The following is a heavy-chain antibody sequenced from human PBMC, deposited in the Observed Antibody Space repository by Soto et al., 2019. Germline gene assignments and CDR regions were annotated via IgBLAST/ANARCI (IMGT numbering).Heavy chain of an antibody. CDR3: ARDELTAAAGTPGYDYYGIDV. D-gene: IGHD6-13*01. V-gene: IGHV3-13*01. Sequence: EVQLVESGGGLVQPGGSLRLSCAASGFTFSSYDMHWVRQATGKGLEWVSAIGTAGDTYYPGSVKGRFTISRENAKNSMYLQMNSLSAEDTAVYYCARDELTAAAGTPGYDYYGIDVWGEGTTVIVCS. CDR1: GFTFSSYD. J-gene: IGHJ6*01. CDR2: IGTAGDT.